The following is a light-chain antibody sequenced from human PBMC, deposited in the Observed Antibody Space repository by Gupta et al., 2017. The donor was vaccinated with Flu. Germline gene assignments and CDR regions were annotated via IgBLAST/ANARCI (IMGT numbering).Light chain of an antibody. CDR3: QQSYSYPVN. Sequence: IQMTQSPSSLSAAVGDRVAITCRASQNIINSLIWYQQKPGQSPAPLIYSATTLQNGVPSRFRGSGSGTEFTLTINSLQPEDFGTYHCQQSYSYPVNFGQGTQLDI. J-gene: IGKJ5*01. V-gene: IGKV1-39*01. CDR2: SAT. CDR1: QNIINS.